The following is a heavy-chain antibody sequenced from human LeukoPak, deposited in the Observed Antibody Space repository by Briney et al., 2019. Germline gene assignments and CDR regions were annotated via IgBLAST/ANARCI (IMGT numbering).Heavy chain of an antibody. CDR1: GYPINIDYS. V-gene: IGHV4-38-2*02. D-gene: IGHD3-3*01. CDR2: ISPKGIT. CDR3: ARVPGVYFDFSIGFGSGWFHP. Sequence: SETLSLTCFVSGYPINIDYSWGWIRQSPGKGLEWIGVISPKGITYYNPSLRGRVSISPDTSKNQFSLRLSSMTATDTAMYYCARVPGVYFDFSIGFGSGWFHPWGQGILVTVSS. J-gene: IGHJ5*02.